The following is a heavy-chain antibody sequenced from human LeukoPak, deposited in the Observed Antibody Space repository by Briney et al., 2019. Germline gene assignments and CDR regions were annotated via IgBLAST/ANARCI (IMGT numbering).Heavy chain of an antibody. D-gene: IGHD2-15*01. Sequence: LSQTLSLTCTVSGGSISSGSYYWSWILQPAGKGLEWIGRIYTSGSTNYNPSLKSLVTISVDPSKNQFPLKLRSVTAADTPVYYCATATLAYCSGGSCYSHYYYSMDVWGKGPTVPVSS. J-gene: IGHJ6*03. V-gene: IGHV4-61*02. CDR3: ATATLAYCSGGSCYSHYYYSMDV. CDR2: IYTSGST. CDR1: GGSISSGSYY.